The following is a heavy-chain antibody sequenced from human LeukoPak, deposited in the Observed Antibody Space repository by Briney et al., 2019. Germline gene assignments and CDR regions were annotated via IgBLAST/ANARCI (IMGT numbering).Heavy chain of an antibody. CDR3: ARDFHCSSTSCYYRWYFDL. D-gene: IGHD2-2*01. CDR1: GGSISSGDYY. J-gene: IGHJ2*01. V-gene: IGHV4-30-4*01. Sequence: SETLSLTCTVSGGSISSGDYYWRWIRQPPGKGLEWIGYIYYSGSTYYNPSLKSRVTISVDTSKNQFSLKLSSVTAADTAVYYCARDFHCSSTSCYYRWYFDLWGRGTLVTDSS. CDR2: IYYSGST.